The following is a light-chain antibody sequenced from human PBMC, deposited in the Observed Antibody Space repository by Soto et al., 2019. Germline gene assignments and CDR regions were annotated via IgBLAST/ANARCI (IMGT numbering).Light chain of an antibody. Sequence: EILMTQSPATLSVSTGERATLSCRASQSFGSNLAWYQQKPGQAPRLLIYGASTRATGIPARFSGSGSGTEFTLTISSLQPDDFATYYCQHYNSYSEAFSQGTKVDVK. CDR2: GAS. CDR3: QHYNSYSEA. J-gene: IGKJ1*01. V-gene: IGKV3D-15*01. CDR1: QSFGSN.